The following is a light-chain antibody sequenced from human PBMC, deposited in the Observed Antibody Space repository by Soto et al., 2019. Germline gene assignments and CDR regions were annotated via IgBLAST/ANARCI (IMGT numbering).Light chain of an antibody. CDR2: DVS. CDR1: SSDVGGYNY. V-gene: IGLV2-14*03. J-gene: IGLJ1*01. CDR3: SSYTSSSTPYV. Sequence: QSVLTQPASGSGSPGQSITISCTGTSSDVGGYNYVSWYQHHPGKAPKLMIYDVSNRPSGVSNRFSGSKSGNTASLTISGLQAEDEADYYCSSYTSSSTPYVFGTGTKVTVL.